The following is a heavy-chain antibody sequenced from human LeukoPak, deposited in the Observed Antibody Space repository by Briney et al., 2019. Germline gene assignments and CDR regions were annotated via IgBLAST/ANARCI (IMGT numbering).Heavy chain of an antibody. CDR3: ARGAGAAMVTPDY. CDR2: INPNSGGT. J-gene: IGHJ4*02. D-gene: IGHD5-18*01. Sequence: ASVKVSCKASGYTFTGYYMHWVRQAPGQGLEWMGWINPNSGGTNYAQKFQGRVTMTRDTPISTAYMELSRLRSDDTAVYYCARGAGAAMVTPDYWGQGTLVTVSS. V-gene: IGHV1-2*02. CDR1: GYTFTGYY.